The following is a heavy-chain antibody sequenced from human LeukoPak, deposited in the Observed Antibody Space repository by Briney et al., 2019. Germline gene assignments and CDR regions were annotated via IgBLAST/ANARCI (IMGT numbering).Heavy chain of an antibody. CDR2: ISSDSSTI. CDR1: GFTFSTYS. D-gene: IGHD5-18*01. CDR3: ARGLSSRGYTYGTPAFTFDI. J-gene: IGHJ3*02. Sequence: GGSLRLSCAASGFTFSTYSINWVRQAPGKGLEWVSYISSDSSTIYYAGSLKGRFTISRDNAKNSLSLLMNSLRAEDTAVYYCARGLSSRGYTYGTPAFTFDIWGQGTMVTVSS. V-gene: IGHV3-48*01.